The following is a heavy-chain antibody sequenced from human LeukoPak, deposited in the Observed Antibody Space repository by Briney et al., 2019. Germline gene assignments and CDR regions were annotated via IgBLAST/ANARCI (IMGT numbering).Heavy chain of an antibody. V-gene: IGHV4-34*01. Sequence: PSETLSLTCAVYGGSFSGYYWSWLRQPPGKGLEWVGETNHSGSTNYNPSLKSRVTISVDTSKNQFSLKLSSVTAADTAVYYCARGLPLYYDFWSGYYTYFDYWGQGTLVTVSS. CDR1: GGSFSGYY. CDR2: TNHSGST. J-gene: IGHJ4*02. CDR3: ARGLPLYYDFWSGYYTYFDY. D-gene: IGHD3-3*01.